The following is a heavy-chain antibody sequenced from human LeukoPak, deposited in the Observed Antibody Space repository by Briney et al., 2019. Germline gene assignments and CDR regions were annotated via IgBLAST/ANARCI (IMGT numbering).Heavy chain of an antibody. D-gene: IGHD6-13*01. V-gene: IGHV4-38-2*02. J-gene: IGHJ4*02. Sequence: PSETLSLTCTVSGYSISSGYYWGWIRQPPGKGLEWIGSIYHSGSTYYNPSLKSRVTISVDTSKNQFSLKLSSVTAADTAVYYCARAAGGAAAGEFDYWGQGTLVTVSS. CDR1: GYSISSGYY. CDR3: ARAAGGAAAGEFDY. CDR2: IYHSGST.